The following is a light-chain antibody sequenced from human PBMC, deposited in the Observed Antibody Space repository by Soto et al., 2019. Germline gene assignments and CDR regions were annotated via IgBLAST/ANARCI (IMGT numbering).Light chain of an antibody. V-gene: IGKV3D-15*01. CDR2: DTS. CDR3: QQYHNWVT. Sequence: EIVLTQSPGTLSLSPGERATLSCRASQSVRSDYLAWYQQKPGQAPRLLIYDTSTRATGIPARFSGSGSGTEFTLTISSLQSEDFAVYYCQQYHNWVTFGGGTKVDIK. J-gene: IGKJ4*01. CDR1: QSVRSD.